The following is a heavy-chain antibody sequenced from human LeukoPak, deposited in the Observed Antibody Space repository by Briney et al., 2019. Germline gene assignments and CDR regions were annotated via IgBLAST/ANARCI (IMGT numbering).Heavy chain of an antibody. D-gene: IGHD1-26*01. V-gene: IGHV3-23*01. J-gene: IGHJ4*02. CDR1: GFTFSNFA. CDR3: ARDSSGTYAWPYYFDY. CDR2: IRGSGDAT. Sequence: GGSLRLSCAASGFTFSNFALNWIRQAPGRGLEWVAAIRGSGDATYYLDSVKGRFTISRDNSKNTLSLQMSGLSAEDTAIYYCARDSSGTYAWPYYFDYWGQGALVTVSS.